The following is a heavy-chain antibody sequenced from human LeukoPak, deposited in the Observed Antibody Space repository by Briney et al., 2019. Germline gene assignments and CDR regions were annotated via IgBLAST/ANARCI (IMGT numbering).Heavy chain of an antibody. J-gene: IGHJ1*01. CDR3: AKWGDYAVRYFQH. CDR1: GFTFSSYG. V-gene: IGHV3-33*06. Sequence: GGSLRLSCAASGFTFSSYGMPWVRQAPGKGLEWVAVIWYDGSNKYYADSVKGRFTISRDNSKNTLYLQMNSLRAEDTAVYYCAKWGDYAVRYFQHWGQGTLVTVSS. D-gene: IGHD4-17*01. CDR2: IWYDGSNK.